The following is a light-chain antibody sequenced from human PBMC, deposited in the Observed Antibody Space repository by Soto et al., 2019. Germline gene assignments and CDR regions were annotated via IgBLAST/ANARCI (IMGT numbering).Light chain of an antibody. CDR2: TAS. J-gene: IGKJ1*01. Sequence: DIQMTQSPSSLSASVGDRVTISCRASQGISNYLAWYQQKPGEVPKLLIYTASTLQSGVPSRFSGSGSGTDFTLTISSLQPEDVATYYCQKYISAPQTFGQGTKVEIK. CDR1: QGISNY. CDR3: QKYISAPQT. V-gene: IGKV1-27*01.